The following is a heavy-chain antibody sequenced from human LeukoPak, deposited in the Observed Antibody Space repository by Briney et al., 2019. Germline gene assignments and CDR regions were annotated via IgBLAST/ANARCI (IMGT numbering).Heavy chain of an antibody. Sequence: HTGGSLRLSCAASGFTFSNYAMSWVRQAPGKGLAWCSSISSIGTSTYYADSVKGRFTISRDNSQNTLYLQMNSLRAEDTAVYYCAKDSDGSGSYSFDYWGQGTLGTVSS. J-gene: IGHJ4*02. CDR3: AKDSDGSGSYSFDY. CDR2: ISSIGTST. D-gene: IGHD3-10*01. CDR1: GFTFSNYA. V-gene: IGHV3-23*01.